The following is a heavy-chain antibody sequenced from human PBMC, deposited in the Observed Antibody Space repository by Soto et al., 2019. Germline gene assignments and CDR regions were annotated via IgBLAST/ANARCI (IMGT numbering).Heavy chain of an antibody. CDR2: IKQDGSEK. CDR1: GFTFSSYW. CDR3: ARDPNIVATMGSIYYYYGMDV. V-gene: IGHV3-7*01. J-gene: IGHJ6*02. D-gene: IGHD5-12*01. Sequence: GGSLRLSCAASGFTFSSYWMTWVRQAPGKGLEWVANIKQDGSEKYYVDSVKGRFTISRDNAKNSLYLQMNTLRAEDTAVYYCARDPNIVATMGSIYYYYGMDVWGQGTTVTVSS.